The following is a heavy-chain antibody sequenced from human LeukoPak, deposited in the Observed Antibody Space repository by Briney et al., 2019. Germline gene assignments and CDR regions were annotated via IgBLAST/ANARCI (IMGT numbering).Heavy chain of an antibody. V-gene: IGHV3-7*01. Sequence: GGSLRLSCEASGFTFSRHWMSWVRQVPGKRLEWVANINQDGRETYYLDSVKGRFTISRDNARNSLFLQMNSLRVEDTAVYYCARNKKGDRFTYGHDSWGQGTLVTVSS. J-gene: IGHJ4*02. CDR3: ARNKKGDRFTYGHDS. CDR1: GFTFSRHW. D-gene: IGHD5-18*01. CDR2: INQDGRET.